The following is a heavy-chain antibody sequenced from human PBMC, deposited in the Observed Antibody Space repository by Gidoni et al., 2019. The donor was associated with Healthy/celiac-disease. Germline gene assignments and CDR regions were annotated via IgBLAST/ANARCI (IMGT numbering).Heavy chain of an antibody. V-gene: IGHV3-23*01. Sequence: EVQLLESGGGLVQPGGSLRLSCAASGFTFSIYAMSWVLQAPGKGLEWVSAMSGRGGSTDYADSVKGRLTISRDNSKNTLYLKMNSLRAEDKDVYYCAKGPLPDGFLEWLLPAAAYYYYYMDVWGKGTTVTVSS. CDR3: AKGPLPDGFLEWLLPAAAYYYYYMDV. CDR1: GFTFSIYA. J-gene: IGHJ6*03. CDR2: MSGRGGST. D-gene: IGHD3-3*01.